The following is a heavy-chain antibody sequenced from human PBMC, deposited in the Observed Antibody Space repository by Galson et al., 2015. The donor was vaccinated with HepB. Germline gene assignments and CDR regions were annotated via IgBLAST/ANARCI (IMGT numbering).Heavy chain of an antibody. Sequence: SLRLSCAASGFTFSSYAMHWVRQAPGKGLEYVSAISSNGGSTYYADSVKGRFTISRDNSKNTLYLQMSSLRAEDTAVYYCVKANDYYYYGMDVWGQGTTVTVSS. CDR3: VKANDYYYYGMDV. V-gene: IGHV3-64D*06. CDR2: ISSNGGST. J-gene: IGHJ6*02. CDR1: GFTFSSYA.